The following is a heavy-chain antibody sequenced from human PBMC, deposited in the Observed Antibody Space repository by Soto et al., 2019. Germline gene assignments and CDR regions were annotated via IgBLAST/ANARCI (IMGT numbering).Heavy chain of an antibody. CDR2: ISGSGATT. CDR3: AKAPKGNYYYGLGV. CDR1: GCTFGSYA. J-gene: IGHJ6*02. V-gene: IGHV3-23*01. D-gene: IGHD6-13*01. Sequence: GGSLRLSCAASGCTFGSYAMTWVSQAPGRGLEWVSSISGSGATTYYADSVKGRFTMSRDNSRNTLYLQMDSLRGDDTAVYYCAKAPKGNYYYGLGVWGQGTTVTVSS.